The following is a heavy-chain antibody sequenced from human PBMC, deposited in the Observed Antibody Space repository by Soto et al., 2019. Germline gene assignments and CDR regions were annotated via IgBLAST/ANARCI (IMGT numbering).Heavy chain of an antibody. CDR2: IYSGGNT. V-gene: IGHV4-59*13. J-gene: IGHJ2*01. CDR1: GGSISNNY. Sequence: QVQLQESGPGLVKPSETLSLTCTVSGGSISNNYWSWIRQSPGKGLEWIGHIYSGGNTNYNPALNSRPTTSVDTSRNQFSLNLGSLTAGDSAVYYCTTVRHPYWYFDLWGRGTLVTVSS. CDR3: TTVRHPYWYFDL.